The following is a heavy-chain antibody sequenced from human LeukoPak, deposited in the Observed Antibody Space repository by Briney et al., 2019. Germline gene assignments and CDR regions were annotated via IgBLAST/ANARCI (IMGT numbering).Heavy chain of an antibody. D-gene: IGHD6-13*01. CDR3: AREGRAYRYSSSWYPTPSWFDP. CDR1: GFTFSSSA. CDR2: ISGSGSGGST. V-gene: IGHV3-23*01. J-gene: IGHJ5*02. Sequence: GGSLRLSCAASGFTFSSSAMSWVRQAPGKGLEWVSSISGSGSGGSTYYADSVKGRFTISRDNSKNTLYLQMNSLRAEDTAVYYCAREGRAYRYSSSWYPTPSWFDPWGQGTLVTVSS.